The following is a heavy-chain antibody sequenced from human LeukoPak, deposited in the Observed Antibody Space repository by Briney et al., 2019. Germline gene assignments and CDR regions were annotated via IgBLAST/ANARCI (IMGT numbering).Heavy chain of an antibody. D-gene: IGHD2-15*01. CDR1: GGSNSYYY. CDR2: ISSSGTT. V-gene: IGHV4-4*07. J-gene: IGHJ4*02. Sequence: SETLPLTCTVSGGSNSYYYWTWIRQPAGKGLEWIGRISSSGTTNYTPSLRSRVTLSLDMSENQFSLKLSSVTAADTAVYFCAREGCSGGVCYFDYWGRGTLVTVSS. CDR3: AREGCSGGVCYFDY.